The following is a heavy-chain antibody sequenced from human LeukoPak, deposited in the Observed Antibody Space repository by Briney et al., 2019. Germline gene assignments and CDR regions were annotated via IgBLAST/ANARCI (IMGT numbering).Heavy chain of an antibody. V-gene: IGHV3-30*18. CDR1: GFTFSSYG. Sequence: GGSLRLSCAASGFTFSSYGMHWVRQAPGKGLEWVAVISYDGSNKYYADSVKGRFTISRDNSKNTLYLQMNSPRAEDTAVYYCAKGDPSYYYDSSGYYYDAFDIWGQGTMVTVS. J-gene: IGHJ3*02. D-gene: IGHD3-22*01. CDR2: ISYDGSNK. CDR3: AKGDPSYYYDSSGYYYDAFDI.